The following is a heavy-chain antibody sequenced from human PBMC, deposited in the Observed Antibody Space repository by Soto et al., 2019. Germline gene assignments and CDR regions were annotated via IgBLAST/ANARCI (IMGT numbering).Heavy chain of an antibody. CDR1: GGSISSGGYS. CDR3: ARIPSP. V-gene: IGHV4-30-2*01. CDR2: IYHSGST. J-gene: IGHJ5*02. D-gene: IGHD2-21*01. Sequence: QLQLQESGSGLVKPSQTLSLTCAVSGGSISSGGYSWSWIRQPPGKGLEWIGYIYHSGSTSYNPSLTSRVTISVDWSTIPFSLQLSSVTAAHTSVSYCARIPSPWGPGTLVTVSS.